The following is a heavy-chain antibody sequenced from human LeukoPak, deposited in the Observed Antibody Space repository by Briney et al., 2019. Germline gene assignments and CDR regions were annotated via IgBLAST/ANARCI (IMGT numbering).Heavy chain of an antibody. Sequence: GGSLRLSCAASGFTFRTYWMHWVRQAPGKGLVWVSRINTDGRSTSYADSVKGRFTVSRDNSKNTLYLQTNSLRAEDTAVYYCARDSLIVPAAIGGWFDPWGQGTLVTVSS. J-gene: IGHJ5*02. D-gene: IGHD2-2*01. CDR1: GFTFRTYW. CDR2: INTDGRST. CDR3: ARDSLIVPAAIGGWFDP. V-gene: IGHV3-74*01.